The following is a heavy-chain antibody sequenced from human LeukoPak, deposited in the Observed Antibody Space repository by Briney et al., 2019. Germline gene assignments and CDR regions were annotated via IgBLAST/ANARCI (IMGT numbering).Heavy chain of an antibody. CDR1: GGTFSSYA. CDR3: ARDPEYGSGSFEVDY. V-gene: IGHV1-69*04. CDR2: IIPIFGIA. D-gene: IGHD3-10*01. J-gene: IGHJ4*02. Sequence: SVKVSCKASGGTFSSYAISCVRQAPGQGLEWMGRIIPIFGIANYAQKFQGRVTITADKSTSTAYMELSSLRSEDTAVYYCARDPEYGSGSFEVDYWGQGTLVTVSS.